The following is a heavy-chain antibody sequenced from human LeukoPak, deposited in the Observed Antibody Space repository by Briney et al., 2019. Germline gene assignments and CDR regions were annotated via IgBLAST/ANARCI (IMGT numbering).Heavy chain of an antibody. CDR1: YGSTRGHY. CDR3: ARPDMGDSTGDWFFDL. J-gene: IGHJ2*01. V-gene: IGHV4-59*11. Sequence: PSETLSLTCTVSYGSTRGHYWSWIRQTPGRGLEWIVNIHYSGGTEYNPSLKRRVAMSVDMSRNQFSLKVYSVIAADTAIYYCARPDMGDSTGDWFFDLWGRGTLITVSS. D-gene: IGHD2-21*02. CDR2: IHYSGGT.